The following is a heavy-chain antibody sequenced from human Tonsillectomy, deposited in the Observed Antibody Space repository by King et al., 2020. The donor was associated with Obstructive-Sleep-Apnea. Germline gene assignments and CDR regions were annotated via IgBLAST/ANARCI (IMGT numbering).Heavy chain of an antibody. CDR1: GGSISSTTYY. J-gene: IGHJ4*02. V-gene: IGHV4-39*07. CDR3: ARGIDGYNEAYFDY. D-gene: IGHD5-24*01. Sequence: LQLQESGPGLVKPSETLSLTCTVSGGSISSTTYYWGWIRQPPGKGLECIGNIYYTGTTYYNPSLKSRVTISLDTSKKQFSLKLSSVTAADTAVYYCARGIDGYNEAYFDYWGQGTLVTVSS. CDR2: IYYTGTT.